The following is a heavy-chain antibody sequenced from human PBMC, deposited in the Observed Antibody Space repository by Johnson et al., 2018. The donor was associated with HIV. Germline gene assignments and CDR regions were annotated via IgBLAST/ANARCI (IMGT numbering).Heavy chain of an antibody. D-gene: IGHD3-16*01. Sequence: QVKLVESGGGVVQPGRSLRLSCTASGFTFSSYAMHWVRQAPGKGLEWVAVISYDGSNKYYADSAKGRFTISRDNSKNTLYLQMNSLRAEDTAEYYCARVDRPDDYYRDAFDIWGQGTMVTVSS. CDR1: GFTFSSYA. J-gene: IGHJ3*02. CDR3: ARVDRPDDYYRDAFDI. V-gene: IGHV3-30-3*01. CDR2: ISYDGSNK.